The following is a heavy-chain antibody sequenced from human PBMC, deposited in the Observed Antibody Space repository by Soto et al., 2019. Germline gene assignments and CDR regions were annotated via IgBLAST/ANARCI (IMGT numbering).Heavy chain of an antibody. V-gene: IGHV3-48*02. J-gene: IGHJ4*02. CDR3: ARDRCFDGSCYSASDF. CDR2: ISTTSFTI. D-gene: IGHD2-15*01. Sequence: SLRLSCVASGFSFSTYDMDWVRQAPGKAPEWIAHISTTSFTIYYADSVKGRFTISRDNVRNSLYLEMKSLRDEDTAVYYCARDRCFDGSCYSASDFWGQGIQVTSPQ. CDR1: GFSFSTYD.